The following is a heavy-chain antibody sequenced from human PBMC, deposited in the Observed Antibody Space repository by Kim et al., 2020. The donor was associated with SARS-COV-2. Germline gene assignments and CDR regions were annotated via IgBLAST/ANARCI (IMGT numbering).Heavy chain of an antibody. Sequence: GGSLRLSCAVSGFTFSSYWMTWVRQAPGKGLEWVANIKQDGNQKYYVDSVKGRFTISRDNAKNSLYLQMNSLRAEDTAVYYCARDGDLYSSGKDAFDIWGQGTMVNVSS. V-gene: IGHV3-7*01. J-gene: IGHJ3*02. CDR3: ARDGDLYSSGKDAFDI. CDR2: IKQDGNQK. CDR1: GFTFSSYW. D-gene: IGHD6-19*01.